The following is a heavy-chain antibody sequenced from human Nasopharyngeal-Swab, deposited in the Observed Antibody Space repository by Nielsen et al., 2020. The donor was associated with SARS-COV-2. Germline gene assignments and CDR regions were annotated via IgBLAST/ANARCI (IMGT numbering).Heavy chain of an antibody. CDR2: ISWNSGSI. D-gene: IGHD3-10*01. J-gene: IGHJ3*01. CDR1: GFTFDDYA. CDR3: AKANVIFWFGQFRADALDL. Sequence: SLKISCAASGFTFDDYAMHWVRQAPGKGLEWVSGISWNSGSIGYADSVKGRFTISRDNARNSLYLQMNSLRVEDTAVYYCAKANVIFWFGQFRADALDLWGQGTRVTVSS. V-gene: IGHV3-9*01.